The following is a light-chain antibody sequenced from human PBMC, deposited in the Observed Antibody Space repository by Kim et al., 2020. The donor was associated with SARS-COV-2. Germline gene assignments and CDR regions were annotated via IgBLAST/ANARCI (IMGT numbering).Light chain of an antibody. J-gene: IGLJ1*01. V-gene: IGLV3-21*04. Sequence: SYELTQPPSLSVAPGKTARITCVGNNIGSKSVHWYRQKTGQAPVVVMCFDSDRPSGIPERFSGSNSGNTATLTISGVEAGDEADYYCHVWDTSSDHHYVFGTGTKVTVL. CDR3: HVWDTSSDHHYV. CDR1: NIGSKS. CDR2: FDS.